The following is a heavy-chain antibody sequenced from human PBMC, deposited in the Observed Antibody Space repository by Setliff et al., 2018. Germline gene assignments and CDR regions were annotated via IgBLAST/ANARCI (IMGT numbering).Heavy chain of an antibody. CDR3: ARASLGKFGSAVEYFHH. V-gene: IGHV3-7*01. CDR2: IKQDGSEK. D-gene: IGHD2-15*01. J-gene: IGHJ1*01. CDR1: GVTFTKAW. Sequence: GGSLRLSCAASGVTFTKAWMSLVRQAPGKGLEWVANIKQDGSEKYYVDSVKGRFTISRDNAKNSLYLQMNSLRADDTAVYYCARASLGKFGSAVEYFHHWGQGTLVTVSS.